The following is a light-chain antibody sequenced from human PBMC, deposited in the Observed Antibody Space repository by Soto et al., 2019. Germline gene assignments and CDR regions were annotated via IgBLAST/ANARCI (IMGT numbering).Light chain of an antibody. V-gene: IGKV1-5*03. CDR2: KAS. Sequence: DIQMTQSPSTLSASVGDRVTITCRASQSISNWLAWYRQEPGKAPNLLIYKASTLESGVPSRFSGSGSGTEFTLTISSLQPDDFATYYCQQYNSYPYTFGQGTKLEIK. CDR3: QQYNSYPYT. CDR1: QSISNW. J-gene: IGKJ2*01.